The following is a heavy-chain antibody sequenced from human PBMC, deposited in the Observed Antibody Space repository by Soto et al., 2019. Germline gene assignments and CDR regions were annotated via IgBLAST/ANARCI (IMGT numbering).Heavy chain of an antibody. J-gene: IGHJ6*02. D-gene: IGHD5-12*01. CDR2: ITPILGVT. V-gene: IGHV1-69*02. CDR3: ARWNEVAIIKETPYYYYGMDV. Sequence: QVQLVQSGAEVKKPGSSVKVSCEASGGTLNSNTITWVRQAPGQRLEWLGKITPILGVTTYAQRFQGRVTITADKSTSTVYMDLSGLRSEDSAVYYCARWNEVAIIKETPYYYYGMDVWGQGTTVTVSS. CDR1: GGTLNSNT.